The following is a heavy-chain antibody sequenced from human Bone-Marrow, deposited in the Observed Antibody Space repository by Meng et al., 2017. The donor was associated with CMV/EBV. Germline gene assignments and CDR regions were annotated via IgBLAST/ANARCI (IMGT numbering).Heavy chain of an antibody. CDR2: IIPIFGTA. D-gene: IGHD2-2*01. Sequence: QVQLVQSGAEVKKPGSAVKVSCKASGGTFSSYAISWVRQAPGQGLEWMGGIIPIFGTANYAQKFQGRVTITADESTSTAYMELSSLRSEDTAVYYCAREGYCRSTSCFDWFDPWGQGTLVTVSS. CDR1: GGTFSSYA. CDR3: AREGYCRSTSCFDWFDP. J-gene: IGHJ5*02. V-gene: IGHV1-69*01.